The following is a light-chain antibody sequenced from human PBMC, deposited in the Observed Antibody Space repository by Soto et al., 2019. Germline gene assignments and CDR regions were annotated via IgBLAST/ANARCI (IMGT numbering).Light chain of an antibody. J-gene: IGKJ1*01. V-gene: IGKV2-30*01. CDR2: KVS. CDR1: QSPLYSDGNTY. CDR3: MQGTHWPWT. Sequence: DVVMTQSPLSLPVTLGPPASISCRSSQSPLYSDGNTYLSWFKQRQGQSPRRXSYKVSNRDSGVPDRFRGSGSGTDFTLKISRVQAEDVGVYYCMQGTHWPWTFGQGTKVDIK.